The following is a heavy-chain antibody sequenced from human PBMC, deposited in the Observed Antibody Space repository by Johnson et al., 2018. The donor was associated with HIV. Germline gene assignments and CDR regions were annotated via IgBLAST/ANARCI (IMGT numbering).Heavy chain of an antibody. V-gene: IGHV3-66*01. CDR1: GITVSSNY. D-gene: IGHD3-9*01. CDR2: IYADGGT. J-gene: IGHJ3*02. CDR3: ARGYILTGYSGAFDM. Sequence: EVQLVESGGGLVQPGGSLRLSCAASGITVSSNYMTWVRQAPGKGLEWVSVIYADGGTYYPDSVKDRFTISKDNSKNTLYLQMNSLRAEDTAVYYCARGYILTGYSGAFDMWG.